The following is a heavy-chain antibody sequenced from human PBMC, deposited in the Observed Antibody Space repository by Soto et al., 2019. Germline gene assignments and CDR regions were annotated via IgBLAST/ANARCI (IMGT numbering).Heavy chain of an antibody. V-gene: IGHV4-61*01. CDR1: GGSVSSGSYY. J-gene: IGHJ5*02. D-gene: IGHD1-26*01. CDR2: IYYSGST. CDR3: ATSGSYGAYNWFDP. Sequence: QVQLQESGPGLVKPSETLSLTCTVSGGSVSSGSYYWSWIRQPPGKGLEWIGYIYYSGSTNYNPSLKSRVTISVDTSKNQFSLKLSSVTAADTAVYYCATSGSYGAYNWFDPWGQGTLVTVSS.